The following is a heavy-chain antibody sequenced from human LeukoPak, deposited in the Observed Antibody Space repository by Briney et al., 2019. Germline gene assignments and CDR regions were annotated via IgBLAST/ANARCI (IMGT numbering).Heavy chain of an antibody. CDR1: GYTFTSYG. CDR2: ISAYNGNT. D-gene: IGHD3-3*01. V-gene: IGHV1-18*01. CDR3: ARGEWFPDRLEVDFDY. Sequence: ASVKVSCKASGYTFTSYGISWVRQAPGQGLEWMGWISAYNGNTNYAQKLQGRVTMTTDTSTGTAYMELRSLRSDDTAVYYCARGEWFPDRLEVDFDYWGQGTLVTVSS. J-gene: IGHJ4*02.